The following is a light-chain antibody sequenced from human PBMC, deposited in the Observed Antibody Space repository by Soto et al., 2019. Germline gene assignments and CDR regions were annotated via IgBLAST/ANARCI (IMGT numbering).Light chain of an antibody. CDR3: QQYNVYSPWM. CDR2: KAS. Sequence: IQMTQSPSTLSSSVGESVTLTCRTSQSISSCLAWYQKKPGKAPNLLFYKASSLESGVPSRFSSSGSGTELTLTISSLQPDDFATYYCQQYNVYSPWMFGQGTKVDIK. CDR1: QSISSC. J-gene: IGKJ1*01. V-gene: IGKV1-5*03.